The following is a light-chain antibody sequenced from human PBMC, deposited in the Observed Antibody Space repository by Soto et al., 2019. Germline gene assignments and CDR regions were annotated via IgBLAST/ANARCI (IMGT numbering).Light chain of an antibody. CDR1: SSNIGSNV. J-gene: IGLJ1*01. Sequence: QSVLTQPPSVSGTPGQRVTISCAGSSSNIGSNVVNWYQHLPGRAPKLLIYGHNQRPSGVSDRFSGSKCGTSASLAISGLQSEDEAEFYCAAWDDNLSGFYVFGTGTKVIVL. CDR2: GHN. V-gene: IGLV1-44*01. CDR3: AAWDDNLSGFYV.